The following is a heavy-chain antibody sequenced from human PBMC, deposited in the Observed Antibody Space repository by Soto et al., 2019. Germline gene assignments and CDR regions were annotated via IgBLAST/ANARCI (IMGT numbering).Heavy chain of an antibody. CDR1: GGSVSSYH. D-gene: IGHD3-16*01. CDR2: IYYSGST. Sequence: SETLSLTCTVSGGSVSSYHWSWIRQPPGKGLEWIAYIYYSGSTNYNPSLNSRVTISVDTSKNQFSLKMTSVTAANTAIYYCARNHYIWGSYSASSSFFDYWGQGTLVTVAS. V-gene: IGHV4-59*08. CDR3: ARNHYIWGSYSASSSFFDY. J-gene: IGHJ4*02.